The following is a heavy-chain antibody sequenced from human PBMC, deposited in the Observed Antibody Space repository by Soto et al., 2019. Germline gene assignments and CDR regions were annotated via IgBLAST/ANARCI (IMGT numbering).Heavy chain of an antibody. CDR2: IGLSNSDT. CDR3: VKGGAYCYNDCTRSY. Sequence: EVQLLESGGGLVQPGGSLRLSCADSGFSFKTYGMTWVRQAPGKGLEGVAHIGLSNSDTYYADSVKGRFNISRDNSKNMVYLQMNSLRDADTAVYYCVKGGAYCYNDCTRSYWGRGTLVTVSS. J-gene: IGHJ4*02. D-gene: IGHD2-21*01. CDR1: GFSFKTYG. V-gene: IGHV3-23*01.